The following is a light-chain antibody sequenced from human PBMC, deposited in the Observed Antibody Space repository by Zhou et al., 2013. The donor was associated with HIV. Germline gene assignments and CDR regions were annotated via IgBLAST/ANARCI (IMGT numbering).Light chain of an antibody. CDR3: QQAHSFPHT. CDR2: AAS. CDR1: QDVDTS. J-gene: IGKJ4*01. V-gene: IGKV1-12*01. Sequence: QVTQSPSSVSAIIGDRITITCRASQDVDTSLAWYQQKSGKAPKLLIYAASRLQGGVPSRFSGSGSGTDFTLTINDLQADDFATYYCQQAHSFPHTFGGGTRVEIK.